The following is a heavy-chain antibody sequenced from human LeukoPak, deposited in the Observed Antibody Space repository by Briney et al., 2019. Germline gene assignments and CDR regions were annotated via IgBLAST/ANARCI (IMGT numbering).Heavy chain of an antibody. CDR2: ISSSSSTI. D-gene: IGHD3-10*01. V-gene: IGHV3-48*01. Sequence: GGSLRLSCAASGFIFSSYSMNWVRQAPGKGLEWVSYISSSSSTIYYADSVKGRFTISRDNAKNSLYLQMNSLRAEDTAVYYCATSQGSFYLSHWGQGTLVTVSS. J-gene: IGHJ4*02. CDR3: ATSQGSFYLSH. CDR1: GFIFSSYS.